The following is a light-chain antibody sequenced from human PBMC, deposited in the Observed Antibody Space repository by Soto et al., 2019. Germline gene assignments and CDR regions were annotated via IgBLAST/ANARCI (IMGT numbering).Light chain of an antibody. CDR3: QQSYSTLSIT. CDR2: AAS. Sequence: DIQMTQSPSSLSASVGDRVTITCRASESISRHLNWYQQKPGKAPKLLIYAASILQNGVPSRFSGSGSGTDFTLTIGNLQPEDFATYYGQQSYSTLSITFGHGTRLEI. J-gene: IGKJ5*01. V-gene: IGKV1-39*01. CDR1: ESISRH.